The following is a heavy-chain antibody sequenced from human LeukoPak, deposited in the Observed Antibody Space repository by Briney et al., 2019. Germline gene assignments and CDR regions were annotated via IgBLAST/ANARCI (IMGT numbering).Heavy chain of an antibody. Sequence: ASVKVSCKVSGYTLTELSMHWVRQAPGKGLEWMGGFDPEDGETIYAQKFQGRVTMTEDTSTDTAYMELSSLGSEDTAVYYCATGFITMVRGVIITGPNNWFDPWGQGTLVTVSS. CDR1: GYTLTELS. J-gene: IGHJ5*02. D-gene: IGHD3-10*01. CDR2: FDPEDGET. CDR3: ATGFITMVRGVIITGPNNWFDP. V-gene: IGHV1-24*01.